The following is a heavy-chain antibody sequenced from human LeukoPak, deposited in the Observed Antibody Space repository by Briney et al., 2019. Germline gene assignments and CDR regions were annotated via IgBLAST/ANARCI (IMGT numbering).Heavy chain of an antibody. CDR2: ISWNSGDI. J-gene: IGHJ1*01. Sequence: GGSLRLSCAASGFTFSSYAMHWVRQAPGKGLERVSRISWNSGDIAYADSVKGRFTISRDNAKNSLYLQMNSLGPEETASYYCAKGAGSSSFFYLRDPYFQHWGQGTLVTVSS. V-gene: IGHV3-9*01. CDR1: GFTFSSYA. CDR3: AKGAGSSSFFYLRDPYFQH. D-gene: IGHD6-19*01.